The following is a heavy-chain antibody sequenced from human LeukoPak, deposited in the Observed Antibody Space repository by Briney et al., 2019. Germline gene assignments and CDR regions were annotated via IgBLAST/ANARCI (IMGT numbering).Heavy chain of an antibody. CDR3: AKRGSGDYFDY. CDR2: ISGTGGST. Sequence: GGSLRLSCAASGFTFPAYAMNWVRQAPGKGLEWVSVISGTGGSTYYADSVKGRFTISRDNSKNTLNLQMNSLRAEDTAVYYCAKRGSGDYFDYWGRGTLVTVSS. V-gene: IGHV3-23*01. D-gene: IGHD3-16*01. CDR1: GFTFPAYA. J-gene: IGHJ4*02.